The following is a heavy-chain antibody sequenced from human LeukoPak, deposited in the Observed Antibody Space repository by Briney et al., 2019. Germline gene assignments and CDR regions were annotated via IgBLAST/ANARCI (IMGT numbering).Heavy chain of an antibody. Sequence: ASVKVSCKASGGTFSNFAISWVRQAPGQGLEWMGWISAYNGNTNYAQKLQGRVTMTTDTSTSTAYMELRSLRSDDTAVYYCARSDNYYGSGSYYQNWGQGTLVTVSS. CDR1: GGTFSNFA. V-gene: IGHV1-18*01. CDR3: ARSDNYYGSGSYYQN. J-gene: IGHJ4*02. D-gene: IGHD3-10*01. CDR2: ISAYNGNT.